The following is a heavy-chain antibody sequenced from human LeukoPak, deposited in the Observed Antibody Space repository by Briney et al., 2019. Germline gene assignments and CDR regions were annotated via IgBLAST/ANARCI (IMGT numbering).Heavy chain of an antibody. V-gene: IGHV3-21*01. Sequence: GGSLRLSCVASGLTFNNYNMNWVRQAPGKGLEWVSLISSDGSYIYYADSVRGRFTISRDNAKNSLYLQMNSLRAEDTAVYYCARRYFDYWGQGTLVTVSS. CDR3: ARRYFDY. CDR1: GLTFNNYN. CDR2: ISSDGSYI. J-gene: IGHJ4*02.